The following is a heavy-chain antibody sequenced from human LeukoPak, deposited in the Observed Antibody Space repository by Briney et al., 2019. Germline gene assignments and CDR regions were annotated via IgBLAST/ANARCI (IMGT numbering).Heavy chain of an antibody. J-gene: IGHJ4*02. CDR1: GFTFSSYA. CDR3: AKDISSWNPSEIDY. Sequence: PGRSLRLSCAASGFTFSSYAMHWVRQAPGKGLEWVAFIRYDGSKKYYAESVKGRFTIARDNSKNTLYLQMNSLRLADSAVYYCAKDISSWNPSEIDYWGQGTLVTVSS. CDR2: IRYDGSKK. D-gene: IGHD6-13*01. V-gene: IGHV3-30*02.